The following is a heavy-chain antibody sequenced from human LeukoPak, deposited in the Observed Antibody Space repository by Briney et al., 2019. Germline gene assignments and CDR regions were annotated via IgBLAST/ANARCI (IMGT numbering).Heavy chain of an antibody. CDR2: ISSSGSSI. Sequence: PGGSLRLSCAASGFTFSNYEMNWVRQAPGKGLEWVSYISSSGSSIYYADSVKGRFTISRDNAKNSPYLQMNSLRAEDTAVYYCAREASGYSYGLDAFDIWGQGTMVTVSS. D-gene: IGHD5-18*01. V-gene: IGHV3-48*03. CDR1: GFTFSNYE. J-gene: IGHJ3*02. CDR3: AREASGYSYGLDAFDI.